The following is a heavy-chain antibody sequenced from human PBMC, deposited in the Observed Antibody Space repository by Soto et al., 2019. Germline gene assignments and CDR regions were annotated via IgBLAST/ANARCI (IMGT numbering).Heavy chain of an antibody. CDR3: ASTTVWKDAFEI. D-gene: IGHD3-16*01. CDR2: IDSGGSI. V-gene: IGHV3-53*01. Sequence: EVQLVESGGGLIQPGGSLRLSCAASGVTVNTNYMSWVRQSPGKGLEWVSLIDSGGSIYYADSVKGRFTISRDNFKNTLSLQMNSLRVEDTAVYYCASTTVWKDAFEIWGQGTLVSVCS. J-gene: IGHJ3*02. CDR1: GVTVNTNY.